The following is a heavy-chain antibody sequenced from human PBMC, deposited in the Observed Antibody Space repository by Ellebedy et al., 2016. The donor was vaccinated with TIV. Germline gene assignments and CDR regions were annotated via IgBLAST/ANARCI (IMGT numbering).Heavy chain of an antibody. CDR1: GDTLTGYY. D-gene: IGHD2-21*01. CDR3: ARDRFIVPGTRAFYGMDV. Sequence: AASVKVSCKTSGDTLTGYYFHWVRQAPGQGLEWMGWINPNKGNTVYAQNLQDRVTLTTDTSTRTAYMELRGLRSDDTAVYFCARDRFIVPGTRAFYGMDVWGQGTTVTVS. V-gene: IGHV1-18*01. J-gene: IGHJ6*02. CDR2: INPNKGNT.